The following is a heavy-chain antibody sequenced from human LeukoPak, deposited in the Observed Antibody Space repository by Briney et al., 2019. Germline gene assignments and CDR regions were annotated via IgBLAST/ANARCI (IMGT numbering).Heavy chain of an antibody. CDR1: GVSINSSQYY. V-gene: IGHV4-39*01. D-gene: IGHD1-26*01. CDR2: MYYSGST. Sequence: PSETLSLTCAVSGVSINSSQYYWGWIRQPPGKGLDWIGTMYYSGSTYYNPSLKTRVTISVDTPKNQFFLNLSSVTAADTAVYYCARQREQYVDFWGQGSLVTVSS. CDR3: ARQREQYVDF. J-gene: IGHJ4*02.